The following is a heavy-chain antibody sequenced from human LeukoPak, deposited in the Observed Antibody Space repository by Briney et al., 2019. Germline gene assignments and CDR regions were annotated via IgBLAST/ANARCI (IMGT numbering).Heavy chain of an antibody. J-gene: IGHJ5*02. Sequence: GGSLRLSCAASGFTFSSYAMSWVRQAPGKGLEWVSGISGSGGSTYYPDSVKGRFTISRDNSKNTLYLQMNSLRAEDTAVYYCAKDRYYDSGGYQNWFDPWGQGTLVTVSS. CDR2: ISGSGGST. CDR3: AKDRYYDSGGYQNWFDP. D-gene: IGHD3-22*01. CDR1: GFTFSSYA. V-gene: IGHV3-23*01.